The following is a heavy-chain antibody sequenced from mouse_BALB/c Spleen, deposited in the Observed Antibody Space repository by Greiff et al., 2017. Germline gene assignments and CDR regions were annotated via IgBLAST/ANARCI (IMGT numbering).Heavy chain of an antibody. Sequence: QVQLKQSGPELVKPGASVRISCKASGYTFTSYYIHWVKQRPGQGLEWIGWIYPGNVNTKYNEKFKGKATLTADKSSSTAYMQLSSLTSEDSAVYFCAREVLRAYYFDYWGQGTTLTVSS. J-gene: IGHJ2*01. D-gene: IGHD1-1*01. CDR1: GYTFTSYY. CDR2: IYPGNVNT. V-gene: IGHV1S56*01. CDR3: AREVLRAYYFDY.